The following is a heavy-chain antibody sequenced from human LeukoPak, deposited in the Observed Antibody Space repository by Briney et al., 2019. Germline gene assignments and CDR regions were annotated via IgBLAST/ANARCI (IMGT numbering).Heavy chain of an antibody. J-gene: IGHJ4*02. Sequence: GRSLRLSCAASGFTFGSYGMHWVRQAPGKGLEWVAVISYDGSNKYYADSVKGRFTISRDNSKNTLYLQMNSLRAEDTAVYYCAKDPGELLLLGVIDYWGQGTLVTVSS. V-gene: IGHV3-30*18. CDR1: GFTFGSYG. CDR3: AKDPGELLLLGVIDY. CDR2: ISYDGSNK. D-gene: IGHD1-26*01.